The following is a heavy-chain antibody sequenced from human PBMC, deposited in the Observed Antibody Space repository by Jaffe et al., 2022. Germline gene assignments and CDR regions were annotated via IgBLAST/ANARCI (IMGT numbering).Heavy chain of an antibody. CDR2: INHSGST. D-gene: IGHD6-19*01. CDR3: ARGTRRQWHIDRAYYFDY. V-gene: IGHV4-34*01. J-gene: IGHJ4*02. Sequence: QVQLQQWGAGLLKPSETLSLTCAVYGGSFSGYYWSWIRQPPGKGLEWIGEINHSGSTNYNPSLKSRVTISVDTSKNQFSLKLSSVTAADTAVYYCARGTRRQWHIDRAYYFDYWGQGTLVTVSS. CDR1: GGSFSGYY.